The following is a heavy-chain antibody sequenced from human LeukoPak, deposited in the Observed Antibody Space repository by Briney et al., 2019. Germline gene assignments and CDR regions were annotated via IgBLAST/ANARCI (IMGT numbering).Heavy chain of an antibody. J-gene: IGHJ4*02. CDR3: ARAGLNGYYYYFDY. D-gene: IGHD3-22*01. CDR2: IYYSGST. CDR1: GGSISSYY. V-gene: IGHV4-59*01. Sequence: PSETLSLTCTVSGGSISSYYWSWIRQPPGKGLGWIGYIYYSGSTNYNPSLKSRVTISVDTSKNQFSLKLSSVTAADTAVYYCARAGLNGYYYYFDYWGQGTLVTISS.